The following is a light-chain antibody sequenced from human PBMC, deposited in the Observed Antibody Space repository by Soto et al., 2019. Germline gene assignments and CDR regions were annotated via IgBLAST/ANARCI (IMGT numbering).Light chain of an antibody. V-gene: IGKV1-5*01. CDR2: DAS. CDR1: QSISSW. J-gene: IGKJ4*01. Sequence: DIQMTQSASTLSASVGDRVTITCRASQSISSWLAWYQQKPGKAPKLLIYDASSLESGVPSRFSGSGSGTEFTLTISSLQPDDFATYYCQQYNSYSPLTFGGGTKADIK. CDR3: QQYNSYSPLT.